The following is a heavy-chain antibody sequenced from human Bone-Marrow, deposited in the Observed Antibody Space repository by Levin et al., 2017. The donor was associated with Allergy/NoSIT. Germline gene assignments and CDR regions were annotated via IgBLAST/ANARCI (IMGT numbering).Heavy chain of an antibody. Sequence: PAASVKVSCKASGYTFTGYYMHWVRQVPGEGLEWMGWINPKSGGTHYAENFQGRVTMTRDTSINTAYMELSSLRFDDTAVYYCARERGEGATSDWFDPWGQGTLVTVSS. V-gene: IGHV1-2*02. D-gene: IGHD1-26*01. CDR2: INPKSGGT. CDR3: ARERGEGATSDWFDP. J-gene: IGHJ5*02. CDR1: GYTFTGYY.